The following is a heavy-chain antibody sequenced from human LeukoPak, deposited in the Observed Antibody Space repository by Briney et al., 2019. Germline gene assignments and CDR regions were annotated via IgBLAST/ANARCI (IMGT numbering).Heavy chain of an antibody. V-gene: IGHV3-33*01. CDR1: GFTFSNYG. J-gene: IGHJ4*02. CDR2: IWYDGSNK. D-gene: IGHD1-1*01. CDR3: ARDTTNSFDY. Sequence: PGGSLRLSCAASGFTFSNYGMHWVRQAPGEGLEWVTFIWYDGSNKYYADSVKGRFIISRDNSKNTLYLQMNSLRAEDTAIYYCARDTTNSFDYWGQGTLVTVSS.